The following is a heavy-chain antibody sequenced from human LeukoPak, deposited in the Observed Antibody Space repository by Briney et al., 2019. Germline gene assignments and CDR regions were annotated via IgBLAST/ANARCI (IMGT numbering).Heavy chain of an antibody. CDR2: IYTTGST. CDR3: ARDLWGYRSSSYYFDY. V-gene: IGHV4-61*02. D-gene: IGHD6-6*01. Sequence: PSETLSLTCTVSTDSISSVSFHWRWPRQSAGKGLEWIGRIYTTGSTNYNPSQKSRVNITVDTSKNQFSLRLNSVTAADTAVYYCARDLWGYRSSSYYFDYWGQGTLVTVSS. CDR1: TDSISSVSFH. J-gene: IGHJ4*02.